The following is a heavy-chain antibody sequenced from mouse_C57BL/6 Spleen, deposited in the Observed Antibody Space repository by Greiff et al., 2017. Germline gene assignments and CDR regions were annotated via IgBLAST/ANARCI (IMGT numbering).Heavy chain of an antibody. CDR2: IDPSDSYT. CDR3: ARSSNYYGRAGYFDV. V-gene: IGHV1-50*01. D-gene: IGHD1-1*01. J-gene: IGHJ1*03. CDR1: GYTFTSYW. Sequence: QVQLQQPGAELVKPGASVKLSCKASGYTFTSYWMQWVKQRPGQGLEWIGEIDPSDSYTNYNQKFKGKATLTVDTSSSTAYMQLSSLTSEDSAVYYCARSSNYYGRAGYFDVWGTGTTVTVSS.